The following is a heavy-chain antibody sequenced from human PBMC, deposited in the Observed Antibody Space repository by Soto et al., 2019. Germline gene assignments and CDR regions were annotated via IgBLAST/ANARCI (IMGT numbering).Heavy chain of an antibody. V-gene: IGHV3-23*01. J-gene: IGHJ6*02. D-gene: IGHD6-13*01. Sequence: PGGSLRLSCAASGFTFSSYAMSWVRQAPGKGLEWVSAISGSGGSTYYADSVKGRFTISRDNSKNTLYLQMNSLRAEDTAVYYCAKRIAAAGIYYYGMDVWGQGTKVTVSS. CDR3: AKRIAAAGIYYYGMDV. CDR1: GFTFSSYA. CDR2: ISGSGGST.